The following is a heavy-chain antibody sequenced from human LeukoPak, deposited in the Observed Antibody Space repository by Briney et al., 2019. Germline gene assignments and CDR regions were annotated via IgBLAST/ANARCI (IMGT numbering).Heavy chain of an antibody. J-gene: IGHJ6*03. D-gene: IGHD3-3*01. CDR1: GFTFSSYA. Sequence: GGSLRLSCAASGFTFSSYAMSWVRQAPGKGLEWVSGIFSSGGSTYYADSVKGRFTISRDNSKNTLYLQMNSLRAEDTAVYYCARDREWLPKLYYYYYYMDVWGKGTTVTVSS. V-gene: IGHV3-23*01. CDR2: IFSSGGST. CDR3: ARDREWLPKLYYYYYYMDV.